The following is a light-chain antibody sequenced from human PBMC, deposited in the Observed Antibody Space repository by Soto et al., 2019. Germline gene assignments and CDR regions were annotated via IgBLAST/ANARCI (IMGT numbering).Light chain of an antibody. Sequence: SALTQPASVSGSPGQSITISCSGTSSDVGGYNYVSWYQQYPGKAPKLMIYEVSNRPSGVSNRFSGSKSGNTASLTISGLQAEDEADYYCSSYTTSSTRVFGGGTQLTVL. V-gene: IGLV2-14*01. CDR1: SSDVGGYNY. CDR3: SSYTTSSTRV. J-gene: IGLJ2*01. CDR2: EVS.